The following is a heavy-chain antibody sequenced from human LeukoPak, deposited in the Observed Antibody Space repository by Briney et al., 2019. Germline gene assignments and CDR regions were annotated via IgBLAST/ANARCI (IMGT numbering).Heavy chain of an antibody. CDR2: IYYSGST. Sequence: PSETLSLTCTVSGGSISSGDYYWSWIRQPPGKGLEWIGYIYYSGSTYYNPSLKSRVTISVDTSKNQFSLKLSSVTAADTAEYYCARVTYYYDSSGYFFDYWGQGTLVTVSS. CDR3: ARVTYYYDSSGYFFDY. CDR1: GGSISSGDYY. J-gene: IGHJ4*02. V-gene: IGHV4-30-4*01. D-gene: IGHD3-22*01.